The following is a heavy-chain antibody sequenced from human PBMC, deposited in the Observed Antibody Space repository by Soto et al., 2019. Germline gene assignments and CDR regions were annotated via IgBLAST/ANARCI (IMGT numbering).Heavy chain of an antibody. CDR2: INSDGSTT. D-gene: IGHD4-17*01. J-gene: IGHJ5*02. V-gene: IGHV3-74*01. CDR3: ARDISTDWFDP. CDR1: GFTFSSHW. Sequence: GRSLRLSCAASGFTFSSHWMHWVRQAPGKGLVWVSRINSDGSTTHYADSVRGRFTISRDNAKDTLYLQMNSLRAEDTAVYYCARDISTDWFDPWGQGTLVTVSS.